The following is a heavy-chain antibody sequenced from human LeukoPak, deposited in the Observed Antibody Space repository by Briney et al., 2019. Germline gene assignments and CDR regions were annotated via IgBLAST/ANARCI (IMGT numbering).Heavy chain of an antibody. D-gene: IGHD1-1*01. CDR2: IDTAGDT. V-gene: IGHV3-13*01. J-gene: IGHJ4*02. Sequence: PGGSLRLSCAASGFTFSSYDMHWVRQATGKGLEWVSAIDTAGDTYYPGSVKGRLTISRENAKNSLYLQMNNLRAEDTAVYYCARGYNWNDAFFDYWGQGTLVTVSS. CDR1: GFTFSSYD. CDR3: ARGYNWNDAFFDY.